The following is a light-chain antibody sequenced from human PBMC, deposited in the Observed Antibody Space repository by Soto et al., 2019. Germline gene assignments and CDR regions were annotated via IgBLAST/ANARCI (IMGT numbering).Light chain of an antibody. V-gene: IGKV3-20*01. J-gene: IGKJ1*01. Sequence: EIVLTQSPGTLSLSPGERATLSCRASQSVSSNYLAWYQQKPGQAPRLLIYGASSRATDIPDRFSGSGSGTDFTLTISRLEHEDFEVYYCHQYDSSRGTLGQGTKVDIK. CDR2: GAS. CDR1: QSVSSNY. CDR3: HQYDSSRGT.